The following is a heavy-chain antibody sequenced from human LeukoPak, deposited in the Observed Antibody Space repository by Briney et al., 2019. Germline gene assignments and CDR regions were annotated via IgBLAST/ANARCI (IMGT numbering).Heavy chain of an antibody. CDR3: ARPRYSSGWYDIQH. J-gene: IGHJ1*01. D-gene: IGHD6-19*01. CDR2: INSDGSST. Sequence: PGGSLRLSCAPSGFTFSDYWMHWVRQAPGKGLVWVSRINSDGSSTNYADSVKGRFTISRDNAKNTLYLQMNSLRAEDTAVYYCARPRYSSGWYDIQHWGQGTLVTVSS. CDR1: GFTFSDYW. V-gene: IGHV3-74*01.